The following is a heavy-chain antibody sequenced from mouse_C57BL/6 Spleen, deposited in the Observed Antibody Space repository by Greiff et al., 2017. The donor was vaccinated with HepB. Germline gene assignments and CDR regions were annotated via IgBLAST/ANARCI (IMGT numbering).Heavy chain of an antibody. D-gene: IGHD6-2*01. V-gene: IGHV1S81*02. Sequence: QVQLQQPGAELVKAGASVKMSCKASGYTFTSYWMHWVKQRLGQGLEWFAETNPTNGRTYYNEKFKSKAKLTVDKSASTAYMLLSGPTFEDSAVYSRATIKKIVSTYFDYWGQGTTLTGSS. CDR3: ATIKKIVSTYFDY. CDR2: TNPTNGRT. CDR1: GYTFTSYW. J-gene: IGHJ2*01.